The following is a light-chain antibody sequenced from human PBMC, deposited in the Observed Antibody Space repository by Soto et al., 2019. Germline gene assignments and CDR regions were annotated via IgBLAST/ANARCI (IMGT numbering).Light chain of an antibody. CDR3: QHYKTSSRT. J-gene: IGKJ1*01. Sequence: DIQMTQSPSTLSASVGDTVTISCRASQSIDSWLAWYQQRPGKAPKLLIYKASSLESGVPSRFSGSGSGTEFTLTISCLQPDDFATYYCQHYKTSSRTFGQGTRVEIK. CDR1: QSIDSW. CDR2: KAS. V-gene: IGKV1-5*03.